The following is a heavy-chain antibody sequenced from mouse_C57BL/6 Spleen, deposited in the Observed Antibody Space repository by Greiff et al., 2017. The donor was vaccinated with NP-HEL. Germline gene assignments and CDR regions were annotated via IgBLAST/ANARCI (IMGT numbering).Heavy chain of an antibody. CDR2: IDPENGDT. V-gene: IGHV14-4*01. Sequence: VQLKESGAELVRPGASVKLSCTASGFNIKDYYMHWVKQRPEQGLEWIGWIDPENGDTEYASKFQGKATITADTSSNTAYLQLSSLTSEDTAVYYCTTNYDYDEAYWGQGTLVTVSA. D-gene: IGHD2-4*01. CDR3: TTNYDYDEAY. J-gene: IGHJ3*01. CDR1: GFNIKDYY.